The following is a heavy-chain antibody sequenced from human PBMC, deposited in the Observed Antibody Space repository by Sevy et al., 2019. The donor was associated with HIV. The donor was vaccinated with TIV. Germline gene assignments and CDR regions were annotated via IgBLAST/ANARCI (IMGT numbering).Heavy chain of an antibody. CDR3: AKEDGRDDDTGEYFQH. V-gene: IGHV3-23*01. J-gene: IGHJ1*01. CDR2: ISGSGGST. Sequence: GGSLRLSCAASGFTFSSYAMSWVRQAPGKGLEWVSAISGSGGSTNYADSVKGRFPISRDKSKNTLYLQMNSLRAEDTAVYYCAKEDGRDDDTGEYFQHWGQGTLVTVSS. D-gene: IGHD1-26*01. CDR1: GFTFSSYA.